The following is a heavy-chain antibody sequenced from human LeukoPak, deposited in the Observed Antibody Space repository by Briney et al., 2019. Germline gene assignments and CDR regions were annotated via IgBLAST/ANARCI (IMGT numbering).Heavy chain of an antibody. CDR1: GFTFDDYA. CDR2: ISWNSGSI. J-gene: IGHJ6*02. CDR3: ARDIRNFYDTGMDV. Sequence: GGSLRLSCAASGFTFDDYAMYWVRQAPGKGLEWVSGISWNSGSIGYADSVKGRFTISRDNAKKSLYLQMSSLRAEDTAVYYCARDIRNFYDTGMDVWGQGTTVTVSS. D-gene: IGHD3-22*01. V-gene: IGHV3-9*01.